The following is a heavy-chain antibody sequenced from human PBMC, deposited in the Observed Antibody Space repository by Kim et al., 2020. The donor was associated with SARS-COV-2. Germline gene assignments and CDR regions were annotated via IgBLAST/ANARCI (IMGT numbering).Heavy chain of an antibody. V-gene: IGHV4-39*01. J-gene: IGHJ4*02. Sequence: SRVTISVDTSKNQFSLKLSSVTAADTAVYYCARLVRGYPKYDFWRGGLDYWGQGTLVTVSS. D-gene: IGHD3-3*01. CDR3: ARLVRGYPKYDFWRGGLDY.